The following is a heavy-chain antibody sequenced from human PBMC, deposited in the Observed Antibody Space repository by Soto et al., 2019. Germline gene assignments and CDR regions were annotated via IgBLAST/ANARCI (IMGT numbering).Heavy chain of an antibody. J-gene: IGHJ3*02. Sequence: EVQLVETGGGLIQPGGSLRLSCAASGFTVSSNYMSWVRQAPGKGLEWVSVIYSGGSTYYADSVKGRFTISRDNSKNTLYLQMNSLRAEDTAVYYCVRGGYDFWSGYYRGVGAFDIWGQGTMVTVSS. CDR2: IYSGGST. D-gene: IGHD3-3*01. CDR3: VRGGYDFWSGYYRGVGAFDI. V-gene: IGHV3-53*02. CDR1: GFTVSSNY.